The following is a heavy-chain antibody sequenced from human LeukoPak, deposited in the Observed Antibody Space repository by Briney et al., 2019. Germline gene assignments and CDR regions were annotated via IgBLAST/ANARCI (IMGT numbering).Heavy chain of an antibody. CDR3: ARLITVAGTNWFDP. Sequence: GRSLRLSCAASGFTFSSYWMSWVGQAPGKGLDWVANIKEDGSEKFYVDYVKGRFTISRDNAKSSLYLQMNSLIAEDTAVYYCARLITVAGTNWFDPWGQGTLVTVSS. D-gene: IGHD6-19*01. V-gene: IGHV3-7*05. CDR1: GFTFSSYW. CDR2: IKEDGSEK. J-gene: IGHJ5*02.